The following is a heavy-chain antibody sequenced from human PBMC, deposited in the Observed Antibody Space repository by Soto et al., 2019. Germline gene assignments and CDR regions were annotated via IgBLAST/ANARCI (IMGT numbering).Heavy chain of an antibody. J-gene: IGHJ5*02. CDR3: ARDWFDSSGYYNWFDP. CDR2: IYYSGST. CDR1: GGSISSGGYY. D-gene: IGHD3-22*01. Sequence: QVQLQESGPGLVKPSQTLSLTCTVSGGSISSGGYYWSWICQHPGKGLEWIGYIYYSGSTYYNPSLKSRVTISVDTSKNQFSLKLSSVTAADTAVYYCARDWFDSSGYYNWFDPWGQGTLVTVSS. V-gene: IGHV4-31*03.